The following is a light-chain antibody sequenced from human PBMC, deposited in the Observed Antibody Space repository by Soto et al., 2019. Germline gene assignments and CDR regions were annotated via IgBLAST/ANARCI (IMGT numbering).Light chain of an antibody. V-gene: IGKV1-5*03. CDR3: QQYINYFRT. CDR1: QSIGVW. J-gene: IGKJ1*01. CDR2: KTS. Sequence: DIQMTQSPSTLSASVGDRVTITCRASQSIGVWLAWYQQKPGTAPKLLIYKTSTLDSGVPLRFSGSGSGTDFPLTISSLQPDDFATYYCQQYINYFRTFGQGTKVEIK.